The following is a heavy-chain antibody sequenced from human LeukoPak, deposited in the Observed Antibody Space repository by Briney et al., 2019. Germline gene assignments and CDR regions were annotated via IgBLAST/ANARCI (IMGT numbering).Heavy chain of an antibody. CDR3: ARDNGYQLLWW. J-gene: IGHJ4*02. CDR2: ISCGKGET. D-gene: IGHD2-2*01. CDR1: GYTFTRYA. V-gene: IGHV1-3*01. Sequence: GASVKVSCKTSGYTFTRYAIHWVRQAPGQGLEWMGWISCGKGETKYSQKFQDRVTITGDTSASTAYMELSSLRPEDTAVYYCARDNGYQLLWWWGQGTLVTVSS.